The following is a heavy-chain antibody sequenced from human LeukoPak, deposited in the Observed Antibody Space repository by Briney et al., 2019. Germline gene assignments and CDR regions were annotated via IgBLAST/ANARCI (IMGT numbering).Heavy chain of an antibody. V-gene: IGHV3-74*01. CDR1: GFTFGDYA. CDR3: TRGGFGRRNAFDI. CDR2: FNNDGSSI. D-gene: IGHD3-16*01. Sequence: GGSLRLSCTASGFTFGDYAMSWVRQAPGKGLVWVSRFNNDGSSISYADSVKGRFTISRDDAKNTLYLQMNSLRAEDTAVYYCTRGGFGRRNAFDIWGPGTMVTVSS. J-gene: IGHJ3*02.